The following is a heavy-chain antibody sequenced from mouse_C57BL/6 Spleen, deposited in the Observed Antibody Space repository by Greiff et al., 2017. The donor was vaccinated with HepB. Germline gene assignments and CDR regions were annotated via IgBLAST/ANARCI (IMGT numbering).Heavy chain of an antibody. Sequence: EVHLVESEGGLVQPGSSMKLSCTASGFTFSDYYMAWVRQVPEKGLEWVANINYDGSSTYYLDSLKSRFIISRDNAKNILYLQMSSLKSEDTATYYCARAGTGYAMDYWGQGTSVTVSS. J-gene: IGHJ4*01. V-gene: IGHV5-16*01. CDR2: INYDGSST. CDR1: GFTFSDYY. D-gene: IGHD4-1*01. CDR3: ARAGTGYAMDY.